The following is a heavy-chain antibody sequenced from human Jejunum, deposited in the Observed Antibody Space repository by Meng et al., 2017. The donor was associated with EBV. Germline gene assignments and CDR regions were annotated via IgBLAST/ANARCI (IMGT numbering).Heavy chain of an antibody. CDR1: GYTLTNYA. Sequence: VQVVQSGAWVKKPGASVKVSCKASGYTLTNYAIHWVRQAPGQRLEWMGWISAGNGITKYSQKFQGRVTVTRDTSTAYMELSRLRSEDTAVYYCARGSSWYRGDYWGQGTLVTVSS. CDR3: ARGSSWYRGDY. J-gene: IGHJ4*02. CDR2: ISAGNGIT. D-gene: IGHD6-13*01. V-gene: IGHV1-3*01.